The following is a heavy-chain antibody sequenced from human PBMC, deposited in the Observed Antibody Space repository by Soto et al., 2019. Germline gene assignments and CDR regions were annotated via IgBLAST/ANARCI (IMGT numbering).Heavy chain of an antibody. J-gene: IGHJ3*02. CDR1: GFTFSDYY. CDR2: ISGSSAYK. V-gene: IGHV3-11*06. Sequence: QVQLVESGGGLVKPGGSLRLSCAASGFTFSDYYMNWIRQAPGKGLEWVSYISGSSAYKNYADSMQGRFTVTRDNAQNSLYLQMNSLTVEDTAIYYCARDRGTGGIAVGALEIWGQGTVVTVSS. CDR3: ARDRGTGGIAVGALEI. D-gene: IGHD6-19*01.